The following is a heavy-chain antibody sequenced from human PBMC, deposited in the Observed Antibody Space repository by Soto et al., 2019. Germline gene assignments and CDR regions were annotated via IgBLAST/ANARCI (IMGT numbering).Heavy chain of an antibody. Sequence: GALRLSCAASGFSVRTNYMSWVRQAPGKGLEWVSVFESGGSIYYADSVKGRFIISRDYAKNTVYLQMNSLRAEDTAVYYCARAGGTPDFFDYWGQGTLVTVSS. CDR2: FESGGSI. CDR1: GFSVRTNY. V-gene: IGHV3-53*01. D-gene: IGHD3-3*01. J-gene: IGHJ4*02. CDR3: ARAGGTPDFFDY.